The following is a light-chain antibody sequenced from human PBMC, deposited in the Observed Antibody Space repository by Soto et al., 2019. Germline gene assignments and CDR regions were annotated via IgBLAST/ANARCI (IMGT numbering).Light chain of an antibody. CDR2: GAS. J-gene: IGKJ2*01. CDR1: QTINNY. CDR3: QQTYSTPYV. V-gene: IGKV1-39*01. Sequence: DIQLTQSPPSLSASVGDRVTITCRASQTINNYVNWYQQEAGKAPKLLIYGASSLQSGVPSRFSGSGFGTEFTLTISSLQSEDFVMYYCQQTYSTPYVFGGGTKLDI.